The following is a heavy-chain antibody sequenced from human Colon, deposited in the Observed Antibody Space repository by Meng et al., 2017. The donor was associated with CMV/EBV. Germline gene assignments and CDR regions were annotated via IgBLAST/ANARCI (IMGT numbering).Heavy chain of an antibody. CDR2: SDGAAQ. J-gene: IGHJ4*02. V-gene: IGHV3-30-3*01. CDR3: ARDQSSKDLIVVPAVDY. Sequence: GGSLRLSCVGSGFIFTAYAMHWVRQAPGKGLEWLASDGAAQNYADSVRGRFFMSRDDSKNSVYLQMDSLRSDDTAVYYCARDQSSKDLIVVPAVDYWGQGTLVTVSS. D-gene: IGHD2-2*01. CDR1: GFIFTAYA.